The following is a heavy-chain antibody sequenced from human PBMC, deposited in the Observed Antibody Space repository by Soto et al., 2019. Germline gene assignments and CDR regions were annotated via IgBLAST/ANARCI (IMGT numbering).Heavy chain of an antibody. CDR3: ARAPYEDYAVPEPNYFDS. J-gene: IGHJ4*02. CDR2: IIPIFGRP. CDR1: GGTFSTLA. V-gene: IGHV1-69*01. D-gene: IGHD4-17*01. Sequence: QVQLVQSGTEVKKPGSSVKVSCKASGGTFSTLAVSWVRQAPGQGLEWMGGIIPIFGRPVYAQKFQGRVTIIADESTSIVYMELSSLSSEDTAVYYCARAPYEDYAVPEPNYFDSWGQGTLVTVSS.